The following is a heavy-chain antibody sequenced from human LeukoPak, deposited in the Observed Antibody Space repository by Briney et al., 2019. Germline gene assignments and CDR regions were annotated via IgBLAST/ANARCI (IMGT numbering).Heavy chain of an antibody. Sequence: PSETLSLTCAVYGGSFSGYYWSWIRQPPGKGLEWLGEINHSGSTNYNPSLKSRVTISVDTSKNQFSLKLSCVTAADTAVYYCAREPLTMIVVVNAFDIWGQGTMVTVSS. V-gene: IGHV4-34*01. CDR1: GGSFSGYY. CDR3: AREPLTMIVVVNAFDI. CDR2: INHSGST. D-gene: IGHD3-22*01. J-gene: IGHJ3*02.